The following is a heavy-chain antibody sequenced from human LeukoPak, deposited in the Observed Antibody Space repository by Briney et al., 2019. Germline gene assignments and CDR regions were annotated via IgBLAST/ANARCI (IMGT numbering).Heavy chain of an antibody. V-gene: IGHV3-23*01. CDR1: GFTFSSYG. CDR2: ISGSGGST. J-gene: IGHJ4*02. CDR3: ARGVIPYIPFDY. D-gene: IGHD3-10*01. Sequence: HPGGSLRLSCAASGFTFSSYGMSWVRQAPGKGLEWVSAISGSGGSTYYADSVKGRFTIPRDNSKNTLWLQMNSLRAEDTAVYYCARGVIPYIPFDYWGQGTLVTVSS.